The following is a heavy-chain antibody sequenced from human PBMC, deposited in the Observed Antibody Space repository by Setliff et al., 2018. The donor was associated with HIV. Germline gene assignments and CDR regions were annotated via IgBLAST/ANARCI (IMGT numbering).Heavy chain of an antibody. CDR3: ARHAAGPDGPFDY. V-gene: IGHV4-39*01. J-gene: IGHJ4*02. CDR2: IYHSGST. CDR1: GDSISSSGPGYY. Sequence: SETLSLTCTVSGDSISSSGPGYYWGWVRQPPGKELEWIGEIYHSGSTNYNPSLKSRVTISLDTSKNQFSLKLSSVIAADTAVYYCARHAAGPDGPFDYWGQGTLVTVSS.